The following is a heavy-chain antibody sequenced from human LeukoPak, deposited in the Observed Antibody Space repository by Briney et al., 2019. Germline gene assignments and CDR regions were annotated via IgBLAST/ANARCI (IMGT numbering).Heavy chain of an antibody. V-gene: IGHV1-2*06. CDR3: ARVSSPLQYNWFDH. Sequence: ASVKVSCKASGYTFTGYYMHWVRQAPGQGLEWMGRINPNSGGTNYAQKFQGRVTMTRDTSISTAYMELSRLRSDDTAMYYCARVSSPLQYNWFDHWGQGTLVTVSS. CDR2: INPNSGGT. D-gene: IGHD6-6*01. CDR1: GYTFTGYY. J-gene: IGHJ5*02.